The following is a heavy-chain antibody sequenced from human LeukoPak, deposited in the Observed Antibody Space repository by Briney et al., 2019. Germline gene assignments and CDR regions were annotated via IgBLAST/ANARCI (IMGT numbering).Heavy chain of an antibody. V-gene: IGHV3-53*01. Sequence: GGSLRLSCAASGFTVSSNYMSWVRQAPGKGLEWVSVIYSGGSTYHADSVKGRFTISRDNSKNTLYLQMNSLRAGDTALYYCVKASSSSPQYNWFDAWGQGTLVTVSS. D-gene: IGHD6-6*01. CDR1: GFTVSSNY. CDR2: IYSGGST. J-gene: IGHJ5*02. CDR3: VKASSSSPQYNWFDA.